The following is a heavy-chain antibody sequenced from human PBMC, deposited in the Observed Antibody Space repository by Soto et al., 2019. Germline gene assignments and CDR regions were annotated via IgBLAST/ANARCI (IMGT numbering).Heavy chain of an antibody. CDR2: ISSRSTNT. V-gene: IGHV3-21*02. Sequence: EVQLVESGGGLVKPGGSLRLSCEDSGFTFSSYTMNWVRRAPGKGLEWVSSISSRSTNTPYADSVRGRFTISRDNAKRSLDLQMNSLRAEDTAVYDCARGPLYYFDYWGQGTLVTVSS. CDR3: ARGPLYYFDY. CDR1: GFTFSSYT. J-gene: IGHJ4*02.